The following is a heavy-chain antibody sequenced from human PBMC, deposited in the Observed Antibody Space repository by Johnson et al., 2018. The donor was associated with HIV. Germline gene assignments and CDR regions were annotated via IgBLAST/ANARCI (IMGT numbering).Heavy chain of an antibody. D-gene: IGHD1-1*01. CDR2: IKQDGSEK. V-gene: IGHV3-7*01. CDR1: GFTFSSYW. J-gene: IGHJ3*02. Sequence: EVQLVESGGGLVQPGGSLRLSCAASGFTFSSYWMSWVRQAPGKGLEWVANIKQDGSEKYYVDSVKGRFTISRDNAKNTLYLQMNSLRAEDTAVYYCARDVTAGNDAFDIWGQGTMVTVSS. CDR3: ARDVTAGNDAFDI.